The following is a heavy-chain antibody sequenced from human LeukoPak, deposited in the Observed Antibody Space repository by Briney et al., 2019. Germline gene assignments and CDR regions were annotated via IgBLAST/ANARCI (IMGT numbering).Heavy chain of an antibody. CDR1: GFTFSTYS. V-gene: IGHV3-21*01. J-gene: IGHJ4*02. CDR3: AREWGYYDY. CDR2: IASSSSI. D-gene: IGHD3-16*01. Sequence: GVLRLSCAASGFTFSTYSMNWVRQAPGKGLEWVSSIASSSSIYYADSVKGRFTISRDNAKNSLYLQMNSLRAEDTAVYYCAREWGYYDYWGQGTLVTVSS.